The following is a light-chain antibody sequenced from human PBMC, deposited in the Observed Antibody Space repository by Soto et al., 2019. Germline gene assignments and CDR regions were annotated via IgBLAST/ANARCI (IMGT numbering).Light chain of an antibody. CDR1: SSDVGRYSY. CDR3: QSYDNTLSGPIYV. CDR2: DVS. V-gene: IGLV2-11*01. J-gene: IGLJ1*01. Sequence: QSVLTQPRSVSGSPGQSVSISCTGTSSDVGRYSYVSWYQQHPGKAPKLMIYDVSERPSGVPDRFSGSKSGNTASLTISGLQAEDEADYYCQSYDNTLSGPIYVFGSGTKV.